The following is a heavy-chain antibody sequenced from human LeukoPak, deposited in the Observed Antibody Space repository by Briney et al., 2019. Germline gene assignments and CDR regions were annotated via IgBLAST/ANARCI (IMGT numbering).Heavy chain of an antibody. CDR1: GGSFSGYY. CDR3: ASIPRITMVRGPRRGMDV. D-gene: IGHD3-10*01. V-gene: IGHV4-34*01. Sequence: PSETLSLTCAVYGGSFSGYYWSWIRQPPGKGLEWIGEINHSGSTNYNPSLKSRVTISVDTSKNQFSLKLSSETAADTAVYYCASIPRITMVRGPRRGMDVWGQGTTVTVSS. J-gene: IGHJ6*02. CDR2: INHSGST.